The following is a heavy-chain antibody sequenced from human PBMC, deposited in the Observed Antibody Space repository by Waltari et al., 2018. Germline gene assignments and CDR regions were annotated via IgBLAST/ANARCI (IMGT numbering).Heavy chain of an antibody. J-gene: IGHJ4*02. V-gene: IGHV3-21*04. CDR1: GFTFSRYS. D-gene: IGHD3-16*01. CDR3: AKDGGGYFDY. Sequence: EVQLVESGGGLVKPGGSLRLSCAASGFTFSRYSMNWVRQAPGKGLGWVASSSSISSYRYYADSVKGRFTIARDNSKNTLYLQMNSLRAEDTAVYYCAKDGGGYFDYWGQGTLVTVSS. CDR2: SSSISSYR.